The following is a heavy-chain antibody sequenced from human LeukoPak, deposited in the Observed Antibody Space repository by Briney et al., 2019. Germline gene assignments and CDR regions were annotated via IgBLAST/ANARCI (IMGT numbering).Heavy chain of an antibody. CDR3: ATDSYGYRGRLTY. V-gene: IGHV1-2*02. J-gene: IGHJ4*02. CDR1: GYTFTGYY. CDR2: INPNNGGT. D-gene: IGHD5-18*01. Sequence: ASVTVSCKASGYTFTGYYMHWVRQAPGQGLEWMGWINPNNGGTNYAQKFQGRVTMTRDTSISTAYMELSRLRSDDTAVYYCATDSYGYRGRLTYWGQGTLVTASS.